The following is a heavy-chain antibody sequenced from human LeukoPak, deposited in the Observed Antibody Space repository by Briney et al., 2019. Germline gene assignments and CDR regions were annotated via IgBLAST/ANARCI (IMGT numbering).Heavy chain of an antibody. CDR1: GGSISSGVCY. V-gene: IGHV4-31*03. J-gene: IGHJ4*02. CDR2: IYYSGST. CDR3: ARGQRITLVRGVIGYFDY. Sequence: SETLSLTFTVSGGSISSGVCYWSWIRQHPGKGLEWIGYIYYSGSTYYNPSLKSRVTISVDTSKKQFSLKLSSVTAADTAVYYCARGQRITLVRGVIGYFDYWGQGTLVTVSS. D-gene: IGHD3-10*01.